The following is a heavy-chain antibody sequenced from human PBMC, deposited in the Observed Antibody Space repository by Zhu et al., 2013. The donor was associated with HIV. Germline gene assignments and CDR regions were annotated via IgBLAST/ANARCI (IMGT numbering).Heavy chain of an antibody. J-gene: IGHJ4*02. D-gene: IGHD1-26*01. CDR3: ARDGSRVGATSQAVFDF. CDR2: IYHSGDT. Sequence: VQLQESGPGLVKPSQTLSLTCSVFGGSITSAGYYRTWIRQHPGRGLEWLGYIYHSGDTYYNPSLEGRLSISVDTSRNQFSLKLNSVTAADTAVYYCARDGSRVGATSQAVFDFWGQGILVTVSS. V-gene: IGHV4-31*03. CDR1: GGSITSAGYY.